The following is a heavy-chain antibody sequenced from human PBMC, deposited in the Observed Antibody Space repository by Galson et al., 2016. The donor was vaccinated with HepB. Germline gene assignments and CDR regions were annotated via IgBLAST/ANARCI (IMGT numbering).Heavy chain of an antibody. D-gene: IGHD2-2*01. CDR2: IYSGDST. CDR1: EFSVGTNY. J-gene: IGHJ6*03. Sequence: SLRLSCAASEFSVGTNYMAWVRQVPGKGLEWVSVIYSGDSTFYAESVKGRFTISRDKAKNALSLQMNSLRAEDTAVYHCARDSGVGYCGGSSCYALYMDVWGKGTTVTVSS. CDR3: ARDSGVGYCGGSSCYALYMDV. V-gene: IGHV3-66*02.